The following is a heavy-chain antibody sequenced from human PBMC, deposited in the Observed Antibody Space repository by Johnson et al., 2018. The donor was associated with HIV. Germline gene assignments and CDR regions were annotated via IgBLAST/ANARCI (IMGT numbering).Heavy chain of an antibody. D-gene: IGHD2-15*01. CDR3: ARDRIQWWSYVGTFDV. CDR2: ISYDGKNK. CDR1: GFTFSNYI. V-gene: IGHV3-30*04. J-gene: IGHJ3*01. Sequence: QVQLVESGGGLVQPGTSLRLSCAISGFTFSNYIMHWVRQAPGKGPEWVAGISYDGKNKDYGQSVRGRVTISRDNSKSTLILQMDSLRADDTAVYYCARDRIQWWSYVGTFDVWGQGTTVTVSS.